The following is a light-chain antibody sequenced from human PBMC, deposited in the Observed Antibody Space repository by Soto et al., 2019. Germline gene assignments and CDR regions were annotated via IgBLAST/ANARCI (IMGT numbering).Light chain of an antibody. CDR3: QQLNSYPVT. V-gene: IGKV1-9*01. J-gene: IGKJ4*01. Sequence: IQLTQFPSSLSASVGDRVTITCRASQGIGSDLAWYQQQPGKAPNLLIYEASTLHSGVPSRFSGSGSGTDFTLTISSLQPEDFATYYCQQLNSYPVTVGGGTKVDIK. CDR1: QGIGSD. CDR2: EAS.